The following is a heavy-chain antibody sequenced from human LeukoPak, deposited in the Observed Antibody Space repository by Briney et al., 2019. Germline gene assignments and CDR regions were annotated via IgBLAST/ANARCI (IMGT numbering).Heavy chain of an antibody. CDR2: IKEEGTEK. Sequence: GGSLRLSCAASGFTFTTYWMSWVRQAPGKGLEWVANIKEEGTEKYYVESVKGRFTISREKARTSLELQMKSLGVEDTAVYYCAKVAKYYYGSETYYFFEQWGQGTPVTASS. J-gene: IGHJ4*02. CDR1: GFTFTTYW. V-gene: IGHV3-7*01. CDR3: AKVAKYYYGSETYYFFEQ. D-gene: IGHD3-10*01.